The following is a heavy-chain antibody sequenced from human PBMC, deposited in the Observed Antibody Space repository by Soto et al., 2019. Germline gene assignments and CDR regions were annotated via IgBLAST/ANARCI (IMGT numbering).Heavy chain of an antibody. Sequence: PWGSLRLGGAASVFTCSSYAMSWVRQAPGKGLEWVSAISGSGGSTYYADSVKGRFTISRDNSKNTLYLQMNSLRAEDTAVYYCAKDLGYYDSSGYPSRRYWGQGTLVTVSS. CDR2: ISGSGGST. D-gene: IGHD3-22*01. CDR1: VFTCSSYA. J-gene: IGHJ4*02. V-gene: IGHV3-23*01. CDR3: AKDLGYYDSSGYPSRRY.